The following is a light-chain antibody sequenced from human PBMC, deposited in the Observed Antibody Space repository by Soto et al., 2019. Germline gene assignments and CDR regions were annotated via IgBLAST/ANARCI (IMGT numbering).Light chain of an antibody. CDR3: QQSYTTPVYS. V-gene: IGKV1-5*03. CDR2: KAS. Sequence: DIQMTQSPSTLSASLGDRVTITCRASQSISGLLAWYQQKPGKAPKLLIYKASGLESGVPSRFSGSGSGTEFTLTINGLQPDDFATYFCQQSYTTPVYSFGQGTKVDIK. CDR1: QSISGL. J-gene: IGKJ2*01.